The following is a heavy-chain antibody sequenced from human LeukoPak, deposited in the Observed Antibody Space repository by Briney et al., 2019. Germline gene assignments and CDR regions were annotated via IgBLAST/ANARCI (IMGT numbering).Heavy chain of an antibody. CDR1: GGSISSYY. J-gene: IGHJ4*02. Sequence: SETLSLTCTVSGGSISSYYWSWIRQSPGKGLEWIGYIYYSASTNYNPSLKSRVTISVDTSKNQFSLKLSSVTAADTAVYYCAREAREIDSSSWYKVLYYFDYWGQGTLVTVSS. CDR2: IYYSAST. CDR3: AREAREIDSSSWYKVLYYFDY. V-gene: IGHV4-59*01. D-gene: IGHD6-13*01.